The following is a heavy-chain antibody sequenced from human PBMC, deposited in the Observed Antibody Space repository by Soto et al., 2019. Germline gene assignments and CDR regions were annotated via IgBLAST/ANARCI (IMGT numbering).Heavy chain of an antibody. CDR1: GDSVSSNSAA. CDR2: TYYRSKWYN. J-gene: IGHJ3*02. V-gene: IGHV6-1*01. Sequence: TLSLTCAISGDSVSSNSAAWNWIRQSPSRGLEWLGRTYYRSKWYNDYAVSVESRITINPDTSKNQFSLQLNSVTPEDTAVYYCAREEYYYDSSGPYGAFDIWGQGTMVTVSS. CDR3: AREEYYYDSSGPYGAFDI. D-gene: IGHD3-22*01.